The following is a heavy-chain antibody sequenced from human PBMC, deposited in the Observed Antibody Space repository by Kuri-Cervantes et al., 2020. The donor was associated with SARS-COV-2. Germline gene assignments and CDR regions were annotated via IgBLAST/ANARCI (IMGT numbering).Heavy chain of an antibody. CDR3: ARDYPLRLPFWNYYYLMAV. J-gene: IGHJ6*02. D-gene: IGHD3-3*01. CDR2: ISNDVSNK. CDR1: GFTFRSYA. V-gene: IGHV3-30*04. Sequence: GESLKISCAAFGFTFRSYAMYWVRQAPGKGLEWVPFISNDVSNKYYTDSVKGRFTISRDNSKNSLYLQMNSLRAEDTAVYYCARDYPLRLPFWNYYYLMAVWGQGTTVTVSS.